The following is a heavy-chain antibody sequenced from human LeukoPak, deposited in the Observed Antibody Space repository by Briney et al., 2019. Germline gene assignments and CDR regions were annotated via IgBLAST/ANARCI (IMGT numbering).Heavy chain of an antibody. CDR2: ISSSSSTI. CDR1: GFTFSSYS. CDR3: ARGLTYYDSSGYFHDGFDI. Sequence: GGSLRLSCAASGFTFSSYSMNWVRQAPGKGLEWVSYISSSSSTIYYADSVKGRFTISRDNAKNSLYLQMSSLRAEDTAVYYCARGLTYYDSSGYFHDGFDIWGQGTMVTVSS. V-gene: IGHV3-48*04. D-gene: IGHD3-22*01. J-gene: IGHJ3*02.